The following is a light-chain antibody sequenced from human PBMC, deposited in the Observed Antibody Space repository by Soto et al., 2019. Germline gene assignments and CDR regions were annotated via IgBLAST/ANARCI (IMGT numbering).Light chain of an antibody. CDR1: QSVSRI. Sequence: EVVMTQSPATLSVSPGERTTLSCRASQSVSRILAWYQQKPGQAPRLLIYGASSRATGIPDRFSGSGSGTDFTLTISRLEPEDFAVYYCQLRRTFGRGTKVDIK. V-gene: IGKV3-20*01. CDR2: GAS. J-gene: IGKJ1*01. CDR3: QLRRT.